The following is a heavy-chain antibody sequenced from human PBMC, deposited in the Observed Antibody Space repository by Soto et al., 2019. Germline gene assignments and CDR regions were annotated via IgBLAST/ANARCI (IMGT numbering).Heavy chain of an antibody. D-gene: IGHD6-13*01. V-gene: IGHV5-51*01. CDR1: GYSFTSYW. CDR2: IYPGDSDT. J-gene: IGHJ4*02. CDR3: ARHAVSVGVGYSSSWYIDY. Sequence: PGESLKISCKGSGYSFTSYWISWVRQMPGKGLEWMGIIYPGDSDTRYSPSFQGQVTISADKSISTAYLQWSSLKASDTAMYYCARHAVSVGVGYSSSWYIDYWGQGTLVTVSS.